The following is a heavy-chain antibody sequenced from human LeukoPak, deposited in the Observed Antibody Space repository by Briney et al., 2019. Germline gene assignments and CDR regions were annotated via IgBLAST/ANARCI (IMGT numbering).Heavy chain of an antibody. CDR1: GGTFSSYT. D-gene: IGHD5-18*01. CDR3: ARDPPITAMATD. J-gene: IGHJ4*02. CDR2: IIPILGIA. V-gene: IGHV1-69*04. Sequence: SVKVSCKASGGTFSSYTISWVRQAPGQGLEWMGRIIPILGIANYAQKFQGRVMITADKSTSTAYMELSSLRSEDTAVYYCARDPPITAMATDWGQGTLVTVSS.